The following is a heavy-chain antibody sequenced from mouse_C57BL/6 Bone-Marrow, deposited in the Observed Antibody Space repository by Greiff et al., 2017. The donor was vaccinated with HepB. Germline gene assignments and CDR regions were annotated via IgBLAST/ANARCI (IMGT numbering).Heavy chain of an antibody. J-gene: IGHJ1*03. V-gene: IGHV5-15*01. Sequence: DVMLVESGGGLVQPGGSLKLSCAASGFTFSDYGMAWVRQAPRKGPEWVAFISNLAYSNYYADTVTGRFTISRENAKNTLYLEMSSLRSEDTAMYYCARLDYYGSRGFDVWGTGTTVTVSS. CDR2: ISNLAYSN. CDR3: ARLDYYGSRGFDV. CDR1: GFTFSDYG. D-gene: IGHD1-1*01.